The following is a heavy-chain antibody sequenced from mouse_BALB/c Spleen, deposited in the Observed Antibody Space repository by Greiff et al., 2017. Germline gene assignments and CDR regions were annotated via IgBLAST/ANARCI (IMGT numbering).Heavy chain of an antibody. D-gene: IGHD1-1*01. CDR2: IRNKANGYTT. J-gene: IGHJ1*01. CDR3: ARDPGSSSWYFDV. Sequence: EVNVVESGGGLVQPGGSLRLSCATSGFTFTDYYMSWVRQPPGKALEWLGFIRNKANGYTTEYSASVKGRFTISRDNSQSILYLQMNTLRAEDSATYYCARDPGSSSWYFDVWGAGTTVTVSS. CDR1: GFTFTDYY. V-gene: IGHV7-3*02.